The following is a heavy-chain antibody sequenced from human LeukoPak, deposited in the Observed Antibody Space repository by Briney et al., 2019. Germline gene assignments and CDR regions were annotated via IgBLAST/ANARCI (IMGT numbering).Heavy chain of an antibody. Sequence: GGSLRLSCAASGFTFSSYSMNWVRQAPGKGLEWVSYISSSSSTIYYADSVKGRFTISRDNAKNSLYLQMNSLRAEDTAVYYCARWDGGITGTTDAFDIWGQGTMVTVSS. D-gene: IGHD1-7*01. J-gene: IGHJ3*02. CDR3: ARWDGGITGTTDAFDI. V-gene: IGHV3-48*01. CDR2: ISSSSSTI. CDR1: GFTFSSYS.